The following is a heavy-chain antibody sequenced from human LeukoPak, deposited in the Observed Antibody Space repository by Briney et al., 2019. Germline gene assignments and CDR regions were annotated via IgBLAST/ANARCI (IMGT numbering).Heavy chain of an antibody. D-gene: IGHD3-3*01. CDR2: IAYDGSHK. V-gene: IGHV3-30*03. CDR3: ARDSGSAYHGVDF. Sequence: GGSLRLSCAASGFIFSTYGLHWVRQAPGKGLEWVAVIAYDGSHKYYADSAKGRSTISRDNSKNTLYLQMNSLRAEDTAVYYCARDSGSAYHGVDFWGQGTLVTVSS. CDR1: GFIFSTYG. J-gene: IGHJ4*02.